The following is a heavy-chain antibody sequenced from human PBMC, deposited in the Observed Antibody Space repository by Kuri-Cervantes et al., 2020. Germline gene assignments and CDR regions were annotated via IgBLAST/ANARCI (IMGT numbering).Heavy chain of an antibody. V-gene: IGHV3-13*01. D-gene: IGHD1-1*01. J-gene: IGHJ6*02. CDR3: ARDLERMLYYYYGMDV. CDR1: GFTFSSYD. CDR2: IGTAGDT. Sequence: GESLKISCAASGFTFSSYDMHWVRQATGKGLEWVSAIGTAGDTYYPGSVKGRFTISRENAKNSLYLQMNSLRAGDTAVYYCARDLERMLYYYYGMDVWGQGTTVTVSS.